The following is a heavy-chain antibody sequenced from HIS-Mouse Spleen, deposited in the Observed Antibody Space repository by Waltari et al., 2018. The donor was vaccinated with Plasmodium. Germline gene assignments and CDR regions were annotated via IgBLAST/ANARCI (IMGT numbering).Heavy chain of an antibody. J-gene: IGHJ3*02. D-gene: IGHD7-27*01. Sequence: QVQLVQSGAEVKKPGASVKVSCKASGYTFTSYYMHWVRQAPGQGLEWMGIINPRGGSTSYAQKFQGRGTMTSDTSTSTVYMELSSLRSEDTAVYYCARGNWGSAFDIWGQGTMVTVSS. CDR2: INPRGGST. CDR3: ARGNWGSAFDI. V-gene: IGHV1-46*03. CDR1: GYTFTSYY.